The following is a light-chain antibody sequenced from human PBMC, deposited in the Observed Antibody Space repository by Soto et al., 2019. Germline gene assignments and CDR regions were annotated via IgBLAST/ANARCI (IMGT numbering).Light chain of an antibody. V-gene: IGKV1-33*01. CDR1: QDISNY. J-gene: IGKJ2*01. Sequence: DIQMTQSPSSLSASVGDRVTITCQASQDISNYLNWYQQKQGKAPKLLIYDASNLQTGVPSRFSGSGSGTDFTFTISSLQPEDIATYYCQQYDNYPLFGQGTKLDIK. CDR3: QQYDNYPL. CDR2: DAS.